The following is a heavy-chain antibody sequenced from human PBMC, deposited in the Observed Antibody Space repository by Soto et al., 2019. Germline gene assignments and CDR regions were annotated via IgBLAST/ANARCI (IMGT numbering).Heavy chain of an antibody. V-gene: IGHV4-4*07. D-gene: IGHD3-3*01. CDR3: ASDHLLCITIFGAVIIGLGVYYLYYGIDX. J-gene: IGHJ6*02. CDR2: IYTSGST. Sequence: SETLSLTCTVSGGSISSCYWSWIRQPAGKGLEWILRIYTSGSTNYNPSLKSLVTMSVDTSKNQFSLKLSSVTAEDTAVYYCASDHLLCITIFGAVIIGLGVYYLYYGIDXCGQRTLVTVS. CDR1: GGSISSCY.